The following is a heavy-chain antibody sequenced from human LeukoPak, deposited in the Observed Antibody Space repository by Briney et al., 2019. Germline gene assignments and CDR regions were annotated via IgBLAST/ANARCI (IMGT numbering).Heavy chain of an antibody. J-gene: IGHJ4*02. V-gene: IGHV3-7*01. D-gene: IGHD6-19*01. CDR1: GFTFSSYW. CDR3: ARVHPSYSSGREPNFDY. Sequence: GGSLRLSCAASGFTFSSYWMSWVRQAPGKGLEWVANIKQDGSEKYYVDSVKGRFTISRDNAKNSLYLQMNSLRAEDTAVYYCARVHPSYSSGREPNFDYWGQGTLVTVSS. CDR2: IKQDGSEK.